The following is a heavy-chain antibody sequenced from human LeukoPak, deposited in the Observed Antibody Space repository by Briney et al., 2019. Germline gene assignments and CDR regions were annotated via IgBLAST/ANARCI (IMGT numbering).Heavy chain of an antibody. D-gene: IGHD3-3*01. J-gene: IGHJ6*03. CDR1: GYTFTSYD. V-gene: IGHV1-8*01. CDR2: MNPNSGNT. Sequence: GASVKVSCKASGYTFTSYDINWVRQATGQGLEWMGWMNPNSGNTGYAQKFQGRVTMTRNTSISTAYMELSSLRSEDTAVYYCARVFREDDFWTYYMDVWGKGTTVTVSS. CDR3: ARVFREDDFWTYYMDV.